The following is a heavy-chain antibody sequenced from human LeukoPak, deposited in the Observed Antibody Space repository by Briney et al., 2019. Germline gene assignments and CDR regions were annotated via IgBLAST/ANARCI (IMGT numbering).Heavy chain of an antibody. V-gene: IGHV3-11*01. Sequence: GGSLRLSCAASGFTLNDYYMSWIRQAPGKGLELIAYIIYSGTSYADSVKGRFTISRDNAESSLYLQMNSLRVEDTALYYCAGGYGSGSFPAWGQGTLVTVSS. CDR1: GFTLNDYY. CDR3: AGGYGSGSFPA. CDR2: IIYSGTS. J-gene: IGHJ5*02. D-gene: IGHD3-10*01.